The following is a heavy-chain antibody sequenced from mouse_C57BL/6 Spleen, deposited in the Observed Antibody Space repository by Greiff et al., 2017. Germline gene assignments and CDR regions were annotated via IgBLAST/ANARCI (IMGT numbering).Heavy chain of an antibody. Sequence: VQLQESGPELVKPGASVKISCKASGYAFSSSWMNWVKQRPGQGLEWIGRIYPGDGDTNYNGKFKGKATLTADTSSSTAYMQLSSLTSEDSAVYVCARSTTVGASGYFDYWGQGTTLTVSS. CDR2: IYPGDGDT. CDR1: GYAFSSSW. V-gene: IGHV1-82*01. D-gene: IGHD1-1*01. J-gene: IGHJ2*01. CDR3: ARSTTVGASGYFDY.